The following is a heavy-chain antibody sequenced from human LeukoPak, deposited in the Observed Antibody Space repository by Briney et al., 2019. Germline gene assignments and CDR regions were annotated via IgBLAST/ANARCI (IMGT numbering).Heavy chain of an antibody. Sequence: GGSLRLSCAASGFTFSSYEMNWVRQAPGKGLEWVSYISSSGSTVYYADSVKGRFTISRDNAKNSLYLQMNSLRAEDTAVYYCARGVSIGTVTPHAPYYYYYMDVWGKGTTVTVSS. CDR3: ARGVSIGTVTPHAPYYYYYMDV. D-gene: IGHD4-17*01. J-gene: IGHJ6*03. V-gene: IGHV3-48*03. CDR1: GFTFSSYE. CDR2: ISSSGSTV.